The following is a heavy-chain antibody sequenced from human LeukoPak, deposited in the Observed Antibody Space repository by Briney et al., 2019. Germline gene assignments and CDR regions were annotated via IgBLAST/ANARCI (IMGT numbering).Heavy chain of an antibody. CDR1: GFTFRKHY. Sequence: GGSLRLSCAASGFTFRKHYMSWIRQAPGKGLEWVAIIWNDGTKKYYADSVKGRFTISRDNSKNTLYLQMNSLRVEDTAVYYCVRGTHPGGGAFDIWGQGTMVTVSS. D-gene: IGHD3-16*01. V-gene: IGHV3-30*02. CDR2: IWNDGTKK. J-gene: IGHJ3*02. CDR3: VRGTHPGGGAFDI.